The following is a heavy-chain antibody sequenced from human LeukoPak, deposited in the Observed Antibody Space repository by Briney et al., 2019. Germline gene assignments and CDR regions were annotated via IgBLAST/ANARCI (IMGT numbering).Heavy chain of an antibody. CDR3: ARYGSGSYRQFDY. CDR2: IYYTGST. J-gene: IGHJ4*02. D-gene: IGHD3-10*01. Sequence: PSETLSLTCTVSGGSISSYYWSWIRQPPGKGLEWIGLIYYTGSTNYSPSLKSRVTISLDTSKNQFSLKLSSVTAADTAVYYCARYGSGSYRQFDYWGQGTLVTVSS. CDR1: GGSISSYY. V-gene: IGHV4-59*01.